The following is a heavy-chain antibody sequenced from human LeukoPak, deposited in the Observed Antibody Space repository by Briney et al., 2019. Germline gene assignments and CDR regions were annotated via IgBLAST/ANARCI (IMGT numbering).Heavy chain of an antibody. J-gene: IGHJ4*02. Sequence: SGGSLRLPCPASGFTFSSYGMSWVRQAPGNGLEWVSAITATSSSTHDVDSVQGRFTISRDNAKNSLYLQMNSLRDEDTAVYYCASGDYGDYAIYWGQGTLVTVSS. CDR3: ASGDYGDYAIY. CDR1: GFTFSSYG. D-gene: IGHD4-17*01. V-gene: IGHV3-21*01. CDR2: ITATSSST.